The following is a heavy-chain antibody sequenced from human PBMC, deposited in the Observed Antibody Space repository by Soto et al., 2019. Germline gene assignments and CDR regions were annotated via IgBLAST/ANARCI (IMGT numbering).Heavy chain of an antibody. Sequence: SSETLSLTCAVYGGSFSGYYWSWIRQPPGKGLEWIGEINHSGSTNYNPSLKSRVTISVDTSKNQFSLKLCSVTAADTAVYYCASGVGVPRGYSSSSWGGSGLYYYGMDVWGQGTTVT. V-gene: IGHV4-34*01. CDR1: GGSFSGYY. CDR3: ASGVGVPRGYSSSSWGGSGLYYYGMDV. CDR2: INHSGST. D-gene: IGHD6-6*01. J-gene: IGHJ6*02.